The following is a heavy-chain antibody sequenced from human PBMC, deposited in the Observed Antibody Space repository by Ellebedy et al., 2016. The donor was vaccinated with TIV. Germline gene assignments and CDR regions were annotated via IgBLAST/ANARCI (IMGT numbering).Heavy chain of an antibody. Sequence: GESLKISXAASGFTFSSYSMNWVRQAPGKGLEWVSHISSSSSTIYYADSVKGRFTISRDNAKNSLYLQMNSLRDEDTAVYYCARDRGAAADPFFDYWGQGTLVTVSS. CDR2: ISSSSSTI. D-gene: IGHD6-13*01. CDR3: ARDRGAAADPFFDY. CDR1: GFTFSSYS. V-gene: IGHV3-48*02. J-gene: IGHJ4*02.